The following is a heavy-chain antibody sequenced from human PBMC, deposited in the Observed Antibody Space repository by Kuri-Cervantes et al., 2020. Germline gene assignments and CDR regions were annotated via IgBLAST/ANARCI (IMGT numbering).Heavy chain of an antibody. D-gene: IGHD6-19*01. CDR2: IYYSGST. J-gene: IGHJ6*02. Sequence: SETLSLTCTVSGGSISSSSYYWGWIRQPPGKGLEWIGSIYYSGSTYYNPSLKSRVTISVDTSKNQFSLKLSSVTAADTAVYYCARSKPTSGWYQVAVGRSNYYYYGMDVWGQGTTVTVSS. CDR3: ARSKPTSGWYQVAVGRSNYYYYGMDV. CDR1: GGSISSSSYY. V-gene: IGHV4-39*07.